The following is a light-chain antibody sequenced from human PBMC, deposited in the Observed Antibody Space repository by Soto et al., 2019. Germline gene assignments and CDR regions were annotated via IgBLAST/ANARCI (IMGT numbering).Light chain of an antibody. CDR3: QQYNNWPIT. CDR1: RSVGSN. J-gene: IGKJ5*01. CDR2: GAS. V-gene: IGKV3-15*01. Sequence: ERVMTQSPATLSVSPGERATLSCRASRSVGSNLAWYQQKAGQAPRLLMYGASTRATGIPARFSGSGSGTEFTLTISSLQSEDFAVYYCQQYNNWPITFGQGTRLEIK.